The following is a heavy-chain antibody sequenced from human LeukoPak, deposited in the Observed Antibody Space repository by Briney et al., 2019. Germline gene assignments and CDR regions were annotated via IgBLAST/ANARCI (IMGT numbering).Heavy chain of an antibody. CDR3: ARDLGGGNYYFDY. D-gene: IGHD4-23*01. V-gene: IGHV1-69*13. Sequence: SVKVSCKASGGTFSSYAISWVRQAPGQGLEWMGGIIPIFGTANYAQKFQGRVTITADESTSTAYMKLSSLRSEDTAVYYCARDLGGGNYYFDYWGQGTLVTVSS. CDR1: GGTFSSYA. J-gene: IGHJ4*02. CDR2: IIPIFGTA.